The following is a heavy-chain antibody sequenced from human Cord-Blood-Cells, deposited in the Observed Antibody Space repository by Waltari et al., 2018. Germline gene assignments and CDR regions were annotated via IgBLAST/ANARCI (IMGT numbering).Heavy chain of an antibody. CDR2: RLYDGRNK. Sequence: QVQLVESGGGVVQPGGSLRLSCAASGFTFSSYGMHWVRQAPGKGLEWVAFRLYDGRNKYYADCVKGLFTISRDNSKNTLYLQMNSLRAEDTAVYYCAKGGATRAFVIWGQGTMVTVSS. CDR3: AKGGATRAFVI. V-gene: IGHV3-30*02. D-gene: IGHD1-26*01. CDR1: GFTFSSYG. J-gene: IGHJ3*02.